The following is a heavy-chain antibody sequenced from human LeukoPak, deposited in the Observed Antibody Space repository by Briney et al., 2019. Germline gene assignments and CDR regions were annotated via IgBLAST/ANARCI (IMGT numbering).Heavy chain of an antibody. CDR3: AREIAVAGHADAFDI. V-gene: IGHV3-20*04. CDR1: GFTFDDYT. CDR2: ISWDGGST. D-gene: IGHD6-19*01. Sequence: PGGSLRLSCAASGFTFDDYTMHWVRQAPGKGLEWVSLISWDGGSTGYADSVKGRFTISRDNAKNSLYLQMNSLRAEDTALYYCAREIAVAGHADAFDIWGQGTMVTVSS. J-gene: IGHJ3*02.